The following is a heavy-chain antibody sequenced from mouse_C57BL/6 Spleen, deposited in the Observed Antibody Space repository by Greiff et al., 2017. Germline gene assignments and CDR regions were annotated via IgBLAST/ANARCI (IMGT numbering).Heavy chain of an antibody. CDR3: ARGGDYYGSSYWFAY. CDR2: IYPGDGDT. Sequence: QVQLQQSGPELVKPGASVKISCKASGYAFSSSWMNWVKQRPGKGLEWIGRIYPGDGDTNYNGKFKGKATLTADKSSSTAYMQLSSLTSEESAVSFCARGGDYYGSSYWFAYWGQGTLVTVSA. J-gene: IGHJ3*01. V-gene: IGHV1-82*01. D-gene: IGHD1-1*01. CDR1: GYAFSSSW.